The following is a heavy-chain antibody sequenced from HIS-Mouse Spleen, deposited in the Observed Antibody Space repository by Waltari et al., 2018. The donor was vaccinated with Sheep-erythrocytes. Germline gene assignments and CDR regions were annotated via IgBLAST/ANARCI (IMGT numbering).Heavy chain of an antibody. CDR1: GFTFSSYG. Sequence: AASGFTFSSYGMHWVRQAPGKGLGWVAVISYEGSNKYYADSVKGRFTISRDNSKNTLYLQMNSLRAEDTAVYYCAKDPANWDAFDIWGQGTMVTVSS. CDR2: ISYEGSNK. D-gene: IGHD7-27*01. V-gene: IGHV3-30*18. J-gene: IGHJ3*02. CDR3: AKDPANWDAFDI.